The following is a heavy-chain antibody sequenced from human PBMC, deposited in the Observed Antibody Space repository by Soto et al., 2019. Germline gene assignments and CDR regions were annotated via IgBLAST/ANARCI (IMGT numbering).Heavy chain of an antibody. CDR1: GFTFSDYY. Sequence: GGSLRLSCAASGFTFSDYYMSWIRQAPGKGLEWVSYISSSGSTIYYADSVKGRFTISRDNAKNSLYLQMNSLRAEDTAVYYCARETSTDSSSWYYFDYWGQGTLVTVSP. CDR2: ISSSGSTI. J-gene: IGHJ4*02. V-gene: IGHV3-11*01. D-gene: IGHD6-13*01. CDR3: ARETSTDSSSWYYFDY.